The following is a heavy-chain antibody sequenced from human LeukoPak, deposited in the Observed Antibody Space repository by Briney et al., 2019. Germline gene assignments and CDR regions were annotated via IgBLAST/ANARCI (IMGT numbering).Heavy chain of an antibody. J-gene: IGHJ4*02. CDR3: ARAADYFDY. V-gene: IGHV3-48*01. CDR1: GFTFSTYS. Sequence: GGSLRLSCAASGFTFSTYSRNWVRQAPGKGLEWVSYISSSSSTIYYADSVKGRFTISRDNAKNSLYLQMNSLRAEDTAVYYCARAADYFDYWGQGTLVTVSS. CDR2: ISSSSSTI.